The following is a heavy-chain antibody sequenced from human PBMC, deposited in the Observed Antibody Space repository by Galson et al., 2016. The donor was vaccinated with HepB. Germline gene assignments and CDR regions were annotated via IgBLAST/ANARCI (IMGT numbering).Heavy chain of an antibody. CDR3: VKDRGWGYTSNAFDI. Sequence: SLRLSCAASGFTFSSCAMHWVRPAPGKGLESVSAISDNGGSTYYADSVKGRFTISRDNSKNTLYLRMSSLRAEDTAVYYCVKDRGWGYTSNAFDIWGQGTMVTVSS. CDR2: ISDNGGST. CDR1: GFTFSSCA. V-gene: IGHV3-64D*06. J-gene: IGHJ3*02. D-gene: IGHD1-1*01.